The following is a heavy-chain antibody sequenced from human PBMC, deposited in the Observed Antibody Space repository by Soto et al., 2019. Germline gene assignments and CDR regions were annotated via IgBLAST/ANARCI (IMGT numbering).Heavy chain of an antibody. V-gene: IGHV1-69*01. CDR2: IIPIFGTA. Sequence: QVQLVQSGAEVKKPGSSVKVSCKASGGTFSSYAISWVRQAPGQGLEWMGGIIPIFGTANYAQKFQGRVTITADESTSTAYMELSSLRSEDTAVYYCARDLKGYCSSTSGSEPLHWGQGTTVTVSS. CDR1: GGTFSSYA. CDR3: ARDLKGYCSSTSGSEPLH. D-gene: IGHD2-2*01. J-gene: IGHJ6*02.